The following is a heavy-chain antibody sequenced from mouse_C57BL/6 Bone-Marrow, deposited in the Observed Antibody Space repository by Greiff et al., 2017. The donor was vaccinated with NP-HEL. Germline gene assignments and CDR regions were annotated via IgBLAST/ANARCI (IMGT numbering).Heavy chain of an antibody. D-gene: IGHD1-1*01. Sequence: VQLKESGAELVRPGASVKLSCTASGFNIKDYYMHWVKQRPEQGLEWIGRIDPEAGDYEYAPKFQGKATMTADTSSNTAYLQLSSLTSEDTAVYYCTTASRGGYFDYWGQGTTLTVSS. CDR1: GFNIKDYY. CDR2: IDPEAGDY. CDR3: TTASRGGYFDY. V-gene: IGHV14-1*01. J-gene: IGHJ2*01.